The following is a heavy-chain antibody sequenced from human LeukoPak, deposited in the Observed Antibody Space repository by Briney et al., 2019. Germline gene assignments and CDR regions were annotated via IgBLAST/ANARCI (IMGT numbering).Heavy chain of an antibody. CDR2: IYHSGNT. CDR3: ARRLAGGDAFDI. CDR1: GGSISSNDW. V-gene: IGHV4-4*02. D-gene: IGHD2-8*02. J-gene: IGHJ3*02. Sequence: PSETLSLTCAVSGGSISSNDWWTWVRQPPGKGLEWIGEIYHSGNTNYNPSLRGRVTISVDKSNNQFSLKLSSVTAADTAVYYCARRLAGGDAFDIWGQGTMVTVSS.